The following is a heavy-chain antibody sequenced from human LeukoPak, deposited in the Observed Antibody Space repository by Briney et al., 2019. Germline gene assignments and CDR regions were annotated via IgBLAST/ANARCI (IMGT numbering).Heavy chain of an antibody. V-gene: IGHV4-31*03. CDR3: ARALYRNWFDP. CDR2: IYYSGST. D-gene: IGHD2-2*01. J-gene: IGHJ5*02. Sequence: PPETLSLTCTVSGGSVSSGSYYWSWIRQPPGKGLEWIGYIYYSGSTYYNPSLKSRVTISVDTSKNQFSLKLSSVTAADTAVYYCARALYRNWFDPWGQGTLVTVSS. CDR1: GGSVSSGSYY.